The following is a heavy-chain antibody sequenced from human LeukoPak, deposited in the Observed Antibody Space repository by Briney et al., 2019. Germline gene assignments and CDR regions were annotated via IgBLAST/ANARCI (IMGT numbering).Heavy chain of an antibody. Sequence: GGSLRLSCAASGFTFSSYAMHWVRQAPGKGLEWVAVISYDGSNKYYADSVKGRFTISRDNSKNTQYLQMNSLRAEDTAVYYCAREPATAIPRKMAVNSYFDYWGQGTLVTVSS. CDR2: ISYDGSNK. D-gene: IGHD2-2*02. CDR1: GFTFSSYA. V-gene: IGHV3-30*01. CDR3: AREPATAIPRKMAVNSYFDY. J-gene: IGHJ4*02.